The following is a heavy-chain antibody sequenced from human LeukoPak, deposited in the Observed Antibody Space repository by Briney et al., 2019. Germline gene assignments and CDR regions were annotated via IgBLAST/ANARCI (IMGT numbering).Heavy chain of an antibody. V-gene: IGHV1-46*01. CDR2: INPSGGST. J-gene: IGHJ4*02. Sequence: ASVKVSCKASGYTFTGYYMHWVRQASGQGLEWMGIINPSGGSTSYAQKFQGRVTMTRDTSTSTVYMELSSLGSEDTAVYYCARVRYCSGGSCPYYFDYWGQGTLVTVSS. D-gene: IGHD2-15*01. CDR1: GYTFTGYY. CDR3: ARVRYCSGGSCPYYFDY.